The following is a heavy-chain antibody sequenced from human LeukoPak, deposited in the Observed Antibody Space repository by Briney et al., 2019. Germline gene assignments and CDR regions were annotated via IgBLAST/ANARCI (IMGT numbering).Heavy chain of an antibody. J-gene: IGHJ4*02. CDR2: INHSGST. V-gene: IGHV4-34*01. CDR3: ARGGHTYGYGY. CDR1: GGSFSDYY. Sequence: SETLSLTCAVYGGSFSDYYWSWIRQPPGKGLEWIGEINHSGSTNYNPSLESRVTISVDTSKSQFSLKLNSVTAADTAVYYCARGGHTYGYGYWGQGTLVTVSS. D-gene: IGHD5-18*01.